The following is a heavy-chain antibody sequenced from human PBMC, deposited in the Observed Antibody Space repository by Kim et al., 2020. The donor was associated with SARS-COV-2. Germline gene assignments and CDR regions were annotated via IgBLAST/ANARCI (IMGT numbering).Heavy chain of an antibody. CDR1: GGTFSSYA. CDR2: IIPIFGTA. J-gene: IGHJ6*02. CDR3: ARLYVSGDPRTGYGMDV. Sequence: SVKVSCKASGGTFSSYAISWVRQAPGQGLEWMGGIIPIFGTANYAQKFQGRVTITADESTSTAYMELSSLRSEDTAVYYCARLYVSGDPRTGYGMDVWGQGTTVTVSS. V-gene: IGHV1-69*13. D-gene: IGHD7-27*01.